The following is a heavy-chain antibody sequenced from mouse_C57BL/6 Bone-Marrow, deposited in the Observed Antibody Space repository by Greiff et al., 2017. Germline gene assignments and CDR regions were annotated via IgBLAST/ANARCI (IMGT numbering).Heavy chain of an antibody. CDR1: GYTFTDYY. CDR2: INPYNGGT. V-gene: IGHV1-19*01. Sequence: EVKLMESGPVLVKPGASVKMSCKASGYTFTDYYMNWVKQSHGKSLEWIGVINPYNGGTSYNQKFKGKATLTVDKSSSTAYMELNSLTSEDSAVYYCARKGYYSNYFYAMDYWGQGTSVTVSS. D-gene: IGHD2-5*01. J-gene: IGHJ4*01. CDR3: ARKGYYSNYFYAMDY.